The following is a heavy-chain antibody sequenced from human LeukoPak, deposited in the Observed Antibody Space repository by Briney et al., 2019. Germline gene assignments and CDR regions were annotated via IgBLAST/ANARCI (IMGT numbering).Heavy chain of an antibody. CDR2: IYSTGNT. D-gene: IGHD3-3*01. CDR3: AKHDTVFGAAHFYMDV. Sequence: KSSETLSLTCAVSGGSINTYYWSWIRQPPGKGLEWVGSIYSTGNTNYNPSLKGRVTISLDTSKNQFSLNLSSVTAADTAVYYCAKHDTVFGAAHFYMDVWGKGTTVTVSS. J-gene: IGHJ6*03. CDR1: GGSINTYY. V-gene: IGHV4-4*09.